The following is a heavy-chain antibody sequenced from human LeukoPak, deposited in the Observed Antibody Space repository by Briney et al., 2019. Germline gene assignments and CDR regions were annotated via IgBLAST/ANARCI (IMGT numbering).Heavy chain of an antibody. CDR1: GGSFSGYY. D-gene: IGHD6-13*01. V-gene: IGHV4-34*01. Sequence: SETLSLTCAVYGGSFSGYYWSWIRQPPGKGLEWIGEINHSGSTNYNPSLKSRVTISVDTSKNQFSLKLGSVTAADTAVYYCARDAVAAAGLAYGMDVWGQGTTVTVSS. CDR2: INHSGST. CDR3: ARDAVAAAGLAYGMDV. J-gene: IGHJ6*02.